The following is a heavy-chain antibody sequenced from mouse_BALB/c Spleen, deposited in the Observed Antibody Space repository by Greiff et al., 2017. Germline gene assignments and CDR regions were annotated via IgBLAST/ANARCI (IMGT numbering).Heavy chain of an antibody. J-gene: IGHJ4*01. Sequence: EVKLVESGGGLVKPGGSLKLSCAASGFTFSSYAMSWVRQTPEKRLEWVASISSGGSTYYPDSVKGRFTISRDNAKNTLYLQMSSLRSEDTAMYYCARQGRPYAMDYWGQGTSVTVSS. CDR3: ARQGRPYAMDY. V-gene: IGHV5-6-5*01. CDR1: GFTFSSYA. CDR2: ISSGGST.